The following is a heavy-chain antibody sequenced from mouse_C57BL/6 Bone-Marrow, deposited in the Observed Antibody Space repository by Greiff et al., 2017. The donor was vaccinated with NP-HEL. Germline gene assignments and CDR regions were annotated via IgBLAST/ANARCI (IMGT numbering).Heavy chain of an antibody. CDR1: GFTFSDYG. J-gene: IGHJ4*01. CDR3: AREDNYDLYYAMDY. D-gene: IGHD1-3*01. Sequence: EVHLVESGGGLVKPGGSLKLSCAASGFTFSDYGMHWVRQAPEKGLEWVAYISSGSSTIYYADTVKGRFTISRDNAKNTLFLQMTSLRSEDTAMYYCAREDNYDLYYAMDYWGQGTSVTVSS. CDR2: ISSGSSTI. V-gene: IGHV5-17*01.